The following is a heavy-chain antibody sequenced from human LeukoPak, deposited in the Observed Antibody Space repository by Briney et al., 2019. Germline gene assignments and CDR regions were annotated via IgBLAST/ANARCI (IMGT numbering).Heavy chain of an antibody. V-gene: IGHV1-69*04. CDR3: ASDGVDYYDSSGSSQFDY. D-gene: IGHD3-22*01. J-gene: IGHJ4*02. CDR2: IILIFGIA. Sequence: SVKVSCKASGGTFSSYAISWVRQAPGQGLEWMGRIILIFGIANYAQKFQGRVTITADKSTSTAYMELSSLRSEDTAVYYCASDGVDYYDSSGSSQFDYWGQGTLVTVSS. CDR1: GGTFSSYA.